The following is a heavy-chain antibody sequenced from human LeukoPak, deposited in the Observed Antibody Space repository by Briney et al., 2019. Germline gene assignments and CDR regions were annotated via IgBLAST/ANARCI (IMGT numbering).Heavy chain of an antibody. D-gene: IGHD5-18*01. CDR2: IYYSGST. J-gene: IGHJ5*02. CDR1: GGSISSGGYY. CDR3: AREVFLDTAMYWFDP. Sequence: PSQTLSLTCTVSGGSISSGGYYWSWIRQHPGKGLEWIGYIYYSGSTYYNPSLKSRVTISVDTSKNQFSLKLSSVTAADTAVYYCAREVFLDTAMYWFDPWGQGTLVTVSS. V-gene: IGHV4-31*03.